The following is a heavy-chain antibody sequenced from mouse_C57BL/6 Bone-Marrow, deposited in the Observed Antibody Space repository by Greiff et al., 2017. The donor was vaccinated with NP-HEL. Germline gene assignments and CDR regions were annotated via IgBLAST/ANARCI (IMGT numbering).Heavy chain of an antibody. V-gene: IGHV14-1*01. CDR1: GFNIKDYY. Sequence: VQLQQSGAELVRPGASVKLSCTASGFNIKDYYMHWVKQRPEQGLEWIGRIDPEDGDTEYAPKFQGKATMTADTSSNTAYLQLSSLTSEDTAVYYCTSLYYGSSPFAYWGQGTLVTVSA. CDR2: IDPEDGDT. D-gene: IGHD1-1*01. J-gene: IGHJ3*01. CDR3: TSLYYGSSPFAY.